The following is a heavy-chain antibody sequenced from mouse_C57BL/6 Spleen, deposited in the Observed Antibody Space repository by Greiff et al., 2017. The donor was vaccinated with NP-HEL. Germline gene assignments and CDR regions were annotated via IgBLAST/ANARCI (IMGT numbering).Heavy chain of an antibody. CDR2: ISYDGSN. J-gene: IGHJ2*01. D-gene: IGHD1-1*01. Sequence: VQLQQSGPGLVKPSQSLSLTCSVTGYSITSGYYWNWIRQFPGNKLEWMGYISYDGSNNYNPSLKNRISITRDTSKNQFFLKLNSVTTEDTATYYCADGSSYFDYWGQGTTLTVSS. CDR1: GYSITSGYY. V-gene: IGHV3-6*01. CDR3: ADGSSYFDY.